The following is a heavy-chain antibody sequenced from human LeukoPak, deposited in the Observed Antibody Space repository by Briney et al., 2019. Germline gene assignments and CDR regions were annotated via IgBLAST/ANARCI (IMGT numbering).Heavy chain of an antibody. D-gene: IGHD3-10*01. Sequence: GGSLRLSCAASGFTFGDYGMSWVSQAPGKGLEWVSGISWNGGSIGYGDSVKGRFTISRDNAKNSLYLQMNSLRVEDTALYYCARGSSGTYYITIDFWGQGTLVTVSS. V-gene: IGHV3-20*04. CDR3: ARGSSGTYYITIDF. CDR2: ISWNGGSI. CDR1: GFTFGDYG. J-gene: IGHJ4*02.